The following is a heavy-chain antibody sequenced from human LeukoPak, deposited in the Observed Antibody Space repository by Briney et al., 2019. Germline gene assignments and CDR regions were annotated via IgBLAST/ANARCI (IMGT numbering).Heavy chain of an antibody. Sequence: SVKVSCKASGGTFSSYAISWVRQAPGQGLEWMGRIIPILGIANYAQKFQGRVTITADKSTSTAYMEPSSLRSEDTAVYYCARGPSIFGVVIKLDYYGMDVWGQGTTVTVSS. V-gene: IGHV1-69*04. CDR3: ARGPSIFGVVIKLDYYGMDV. J-gene: IGHJ6*02. CDR1: GGTFSSYA. CDR2: IIPILGIA. D-gene: IGHD3-3*01.